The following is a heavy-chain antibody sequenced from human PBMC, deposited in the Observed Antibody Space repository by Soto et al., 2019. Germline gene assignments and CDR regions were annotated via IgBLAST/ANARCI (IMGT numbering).Heavy chain of an antibody. D-gene: IGHD6-13*01. V-gene: IGHV1-69*02. CDR3: ARSRIAAAGTYRDY. J-gene: IGHJ4*02. CDR1: GGTFSNYT. CDR2: IIPILGIA. Sequence: QVQLVQSGAEVKKPGSSVKVSCKASGGTFSNYTISWVRQAPGQGLEWMGRIIPILGIANYAQKFQGRVTITADKSTSTAYMELSSLRSEDTAVYYCARSRIAAAGTYRDYWGQGTLVTVSS.